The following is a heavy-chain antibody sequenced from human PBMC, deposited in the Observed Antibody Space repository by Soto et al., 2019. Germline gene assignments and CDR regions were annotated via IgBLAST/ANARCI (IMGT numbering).Heavy chain of an antibody. V-gene: IGHV1-46*01. J-gene: IGHJ6*02. CDR1: GYTFTSYY. CDR3: ARGGLRFLESLTPPPWANYYYGMDV. CDR2: INPSGGST. D-gene: IGHD3-3*01. Sequence: QVQLVQSGAEVKKPGASVKVSCKASGYTFTSYYMHWVRQAPGQGLEWMGIINPSGGSTSYAQKFQGGGTMNRDTCTSTVSMELRGLGSEDTAVYYCARGGLRFLESLTPPPWANYYYGMDVWGQGTTVTVSS.